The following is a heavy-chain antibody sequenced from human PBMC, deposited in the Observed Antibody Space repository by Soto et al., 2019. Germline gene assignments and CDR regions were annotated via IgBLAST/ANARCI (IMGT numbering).Heavy chain of an antibody. V-gene: IGHV4-34*01. J-gene: IGHJ5*02. Sequence: PSETLSLTCAVYGGSFSGYYWSWIRQPPGKGLEWIGEINHSGSTNYNPSLKSRVTISVDTSKNQFSLKLSSVTAADTAVYYCARGPGRRSRSSGLSWFHPSGKGTLVTVSS. CDR3: ARGPGRRSRSSGLSWFHP. D-gene: IGHD6-6*01. CDR1: GGSFSGYY. CDR2: INHSGST.